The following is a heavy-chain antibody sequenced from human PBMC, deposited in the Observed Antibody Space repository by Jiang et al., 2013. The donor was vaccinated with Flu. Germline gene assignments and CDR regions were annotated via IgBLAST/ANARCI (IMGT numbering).Heavy chain of an antibody. CDR1: GFIFSSYT. V-gene: IGHV3-21*01. Sequence: QLVESGGGLVKPGGSLRLSCAASGFIFSSYTMSWVRQAPGKGLEWVSSISGSSSHISNADSVKGRFTISRDNTKNSLYLQMNSLRVEDTAFYYCGRGSGVLDYWGQGTLVTVSS. CDR2: ISGSSSHI. CDR3: GRGSGVLDY. J-gene: IGHJ4*02. D-gene: IGHD2-8*01.